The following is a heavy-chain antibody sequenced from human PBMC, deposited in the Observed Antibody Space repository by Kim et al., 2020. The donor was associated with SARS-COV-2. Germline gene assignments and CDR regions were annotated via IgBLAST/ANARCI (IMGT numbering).Heavy chain of an antibody. D-gene: IGHD1-26*01. V-gene: IGHV3-13*04. Sequence: GGSLRLSCAASGFTFSSYDMHWVRQATGKGLEWVSAIGTAGDTYYPGSVKGRFTISRENAKNSLYLQMNSLRAGDTAVYYCARGRSGSYSSYFDYWGQGTLVTVSS. CDR2: IGTAGDT. CDR1: GFTFSSYD. J-gene: IGHJ4*02. CDR3: ARGRSGSYSSYFDY.